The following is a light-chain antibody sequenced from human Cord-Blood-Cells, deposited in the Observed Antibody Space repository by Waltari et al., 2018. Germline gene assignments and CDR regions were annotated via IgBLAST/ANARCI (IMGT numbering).Light chain of an antibody. CDR1: QDISHY. V-gene: IGKV1-33*01. J-gene: IGKJ4*01. CDR2: DAS. Sequence: DIQMTQSPSSLSASVGDRVTITCQASQDISHYLNGYKQKPGKAPKLLIYDASNLETGVPSRFSGSGSGTDFTFTISSLQPEDIATDYCQQYDNLPPKLTFGGGTKVEIK. CDR3: QQYDNLPPKLT.